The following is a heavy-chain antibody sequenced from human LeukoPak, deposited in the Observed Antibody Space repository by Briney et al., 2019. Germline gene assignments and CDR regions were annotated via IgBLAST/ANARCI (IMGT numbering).Heavy chain of an antibody. CDR3: AREVGRWERLHFDY. J-gene: IGHJ4*02. CDR2: ISSSSSTI. CDR1: GFTFSSYS. Sequence: GGSLRLSCAASGFTFSSYSMNWVRQAPGKGLEWVSYISSSSSTIYYADSVKGRFTISRDNAKNSLYLQMNSLRAEDTAVYYCAREVGRWERLHFDYWGQGTLVTVSS. V-gene: IGHV3-48*01. D-gene: IGHD1-26*01.